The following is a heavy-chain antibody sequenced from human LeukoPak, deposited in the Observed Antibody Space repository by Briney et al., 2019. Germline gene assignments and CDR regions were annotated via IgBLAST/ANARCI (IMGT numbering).Heavy chain of an antibody. CDR3: AKLEGGDAFDI. D-gene: IGHD3-16*01. CDR2: ISYDGSNK. J-gene: IGHJ3*02. Sequence: PGGSLRLSCAASGFTFSSYGMHWVRQAPGKGLEWVAVISYDGSNKYYADSVKGRFTISRDNSKNTLYLQMNSLRAEDTAVYYCAKLEGGDAFDIWGQGTMVTVPS. V-gene: IGHV3-30*18. CDR1: GFTFSSYG.